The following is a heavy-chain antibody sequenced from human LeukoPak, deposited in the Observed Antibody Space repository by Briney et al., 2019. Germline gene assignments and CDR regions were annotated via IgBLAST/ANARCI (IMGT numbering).Heavy chain of an antibody. CDR3: ARSRRDNYYYYYGMDV. J-gene: IGHJ6*02. V-gene: IGHV3-48*03. CDR1: GFTFSSYE. Sequence: PGGSLRLSCAASGFTFSSYEMTWVRQAPGKGLEWVSNISSSDTTILYADSVKGRFTISRDNARKPLYLQMNSLRAEGKAVYYCARSRRDNYYYYYGMDVWGQGTTVTVSS. D-gene: IGHD5-24*01. CDR2: ISSSDTTI.